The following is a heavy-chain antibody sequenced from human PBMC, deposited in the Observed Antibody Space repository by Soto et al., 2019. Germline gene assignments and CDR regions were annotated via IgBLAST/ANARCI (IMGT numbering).Heavy chain of an antibody. Sequence: SETLSLTCAVYGGSFSGYYWSWIRQPPGKGLEWIGEINHSGSTNYNPSLKSRVTISVDTSKNQFSLKLSSVTAADTAVYYCARVNGRYACPDYWGQGTLVTVSS. V-gene: IGHV4-34*01. CDR2: INHSGST. J-gene: IGHJ4*02. D-gene: IGHD1-26*01. CDR1: GGSFSGYY. CDR3: ARVNGRYACPDY.